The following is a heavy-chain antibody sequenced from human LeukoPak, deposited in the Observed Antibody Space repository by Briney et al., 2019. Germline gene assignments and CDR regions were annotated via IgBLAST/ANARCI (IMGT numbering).Heavy chain of an antibody. J-gene: IGHJ6*02. D-gene: IGHD2-8*01. CDR1: GYNFNTYW. CDR3: ARVMEYYYYGMDV. V-gene: IGHV5-51*01. CDR2: IYPGDSDT. Sequence: GESLKISCKGSGYNFNTYWIGWVRQMPGKGLEWMGIIYPGDSDTRYSPSFQGQVTISADKSISTAYLQWSSLKASDTAMYYCARVMEYYYYGMDVWGQGTTVTVSS.